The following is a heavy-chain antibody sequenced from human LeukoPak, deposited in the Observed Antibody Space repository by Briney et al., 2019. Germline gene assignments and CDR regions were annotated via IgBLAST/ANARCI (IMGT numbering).Heavy chain of an antibody. Sequence: SSETLSLTCTVSGYSISSGYYWGWIRQPPGKGLEWIGSIYHSGSTNYNPSLKSRVTISVDTSKNQFSLKLSSVTAADTAVYYCAGSGYDSFPFDYWGQGTLVTVSS. CDR2: IYHSGST. V-gene: IGHV4-38-2*02. CDR1: GYSISSGYY. CDR3: AGSGYDSFPFDY. D-gene: IGHD5-12*01. J-gene: IGHJ4*02.